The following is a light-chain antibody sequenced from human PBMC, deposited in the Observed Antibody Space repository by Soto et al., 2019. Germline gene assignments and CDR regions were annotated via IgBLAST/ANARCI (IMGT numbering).Light chain of an antibody. CDR2: GAS. Sequence: EIVLTQSPGTLSLSPGERATLSCRASRSVSSTYLAWYQQKPGQAPRLLIYGASTRAIGIPDRFSGSGYGTGFTLTISRLEPEDFAVYYCQQYGNSPWTFGQGTKVEIK. CDR1: RSVSSTY. V-gene: IGKV3-20*01. CDR3: QQYGNSPWT. J-gene: IGKJ1*01.